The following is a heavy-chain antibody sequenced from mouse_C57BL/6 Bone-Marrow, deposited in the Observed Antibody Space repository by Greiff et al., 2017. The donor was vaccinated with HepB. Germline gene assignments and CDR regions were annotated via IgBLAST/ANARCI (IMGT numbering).Heavy chain of an antibody. V-gene: IGHV5-16*01. J-gene: IGHJ3*01. Sequence: EVKLVESEGGLVQPGSSMKLSCTASGFTFSDYYMAWVRQVPEKGLEWVANINYDGSSTYYLDSLKSRFIISRDNAKNILYLQMSSLKSEDTATYYCARAIYSNYAGFAYWGQGTLVTVSA. CDR1: GFTFSDYY. CDR2: INYDGSST. D-gene: IGHD2-5*01. CDR3: ARAIYSNYAGFAY.